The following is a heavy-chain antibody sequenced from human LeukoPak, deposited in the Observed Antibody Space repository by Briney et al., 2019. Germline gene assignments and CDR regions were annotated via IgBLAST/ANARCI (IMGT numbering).Heavy chain of an antibody. CDR3: ARGVGWFDP. CDR2: IKEDGSEK. J-gene: IGHJ5*02. CDR1: GFSFTSHW. V-gene: IGHV3-7*01. Sequence: GGSLRLSCAGSGFSFTSHWMSWVRQAPAKGLEWMANIKEDGSEKYYVDSVKGRFTISRDNAKNSLPLQMNSLRAEDTAVYYCARGVGWFDPWGQGTLVTVSS. D-gene: IGHD3-3*01.